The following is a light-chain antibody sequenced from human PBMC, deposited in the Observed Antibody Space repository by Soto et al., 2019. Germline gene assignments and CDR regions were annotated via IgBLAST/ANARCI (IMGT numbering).Light chain of an antibody. Sequence: DIVLTQSPATLSLSPGERATLSCRASQNINAYVAWYQHRPGQGPRLLIYESFKRAAGIPARFSGSGSGTDFTLIISSLEPEYFGVYYCQQRHTWPTTFGGGAKVEIK. V-gene: IGKV3-11*01. J-gene: IGKJ4*01. CDR1: QNINAY. CDR2: ESF. CDR3: QQRHTWPTT.